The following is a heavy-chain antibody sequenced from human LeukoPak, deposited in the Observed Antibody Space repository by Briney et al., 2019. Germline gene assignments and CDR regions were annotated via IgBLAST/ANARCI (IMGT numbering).Heavy chain of an antibody. CDR1: GGSISSSSYY. CDR2: IYYSGST. Sequence: SETLSLTCPVSGGSISSSSYYWGWIRQPPGKGLEWIGSIYYSGSTYYNPSLKSRVTISVDTSKNQFSLKLSSVTAADTAVYYCARDRGGYDSYWFDPWGQGNPGHRLL. V-gene: IGHV4-39*07. D-gene: IGHD5-12*01. CDR3: ARDRGGYDSYWFDP. J-gene: IGHJ5*02.